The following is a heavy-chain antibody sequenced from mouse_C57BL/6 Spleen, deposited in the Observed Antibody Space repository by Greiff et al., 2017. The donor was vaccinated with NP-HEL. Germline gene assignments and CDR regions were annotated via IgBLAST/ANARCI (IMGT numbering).Heavy chain of an antibody. J-gene: IGHJ4*01. V-gene: IGHV1-15*01. D-gene: IGHD1-2*01. CDR2: IDPETGGT. CDR1: GYTFTDYE. Sequence: QVQLKQSGAELVRPGASVTLSCKASGYTFTDYEMHWVKQTPVHGLEWIGAIDPETGGTAYNQKFKGKAILTADKSSSTAYMELRSLTSEDSAVYYCTRSILDYYAMDYWGQGTSVTVSS. CDR3: TRSILDYYAMDY.